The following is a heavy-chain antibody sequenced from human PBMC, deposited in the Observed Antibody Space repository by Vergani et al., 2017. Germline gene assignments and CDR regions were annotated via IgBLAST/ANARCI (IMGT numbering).Heavy chain of an antibody. CDR3: ARVDTQVPATSHFYYMDV. V-gene: IGHV4-31*03. CDR2: IFYSGTT. J-gene: IGHJ6*03. D-gene: IGHD6-25*01. Sequence: QVQLQESGPGLVKPSQTLSLTCTVSGGSISSGDYYWSWIRQPPGKGVEWIGYIFYSGTTYDNPSLRSRLTIPVDTSQNQFSLKLRSVTAADTAVYYCARVDTQVPATSHFYYMDVWGKGTTVVVSS. CDR1: GGSISSGDYY.